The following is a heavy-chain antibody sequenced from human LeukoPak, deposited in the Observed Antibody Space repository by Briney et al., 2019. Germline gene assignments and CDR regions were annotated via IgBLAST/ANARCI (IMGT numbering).Heavy chain of an antibody. J-gene: IGHJ4*03. V-gene: IGHV3-7*01. CDR3: AKLLRDVTIYDF. D-gene: IGHD5-24*01. Sequence: GGSLRLSCAASGFRFSRYWMSWVRQAPGKGLEWVASINQGESMIWYVDSVKGRFTISRDNANNLLFLQMNYMRVEDTAVYYCAKLLRDVTIYDFWGHGDLVTVSS. CDR2: INQGESMI. CDR1: GFRFSRYW.